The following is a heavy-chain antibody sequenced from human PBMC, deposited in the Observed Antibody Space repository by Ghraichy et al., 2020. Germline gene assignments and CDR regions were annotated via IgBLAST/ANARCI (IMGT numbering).Heavy chain of an antibody. Sequence: GGSLRLSCAASGFTFSIYAMSWVRQAPGKGLEYVSSISGSGGSTYYADSVKGRFTISRDNSKNTLYLEMNSLRAEDTAVYYCAKDPVSVPCGWYNWFDPWGHGTLVTVSS. CDR1: GFTFSIYA. D-gene: IGHD6-19*01. CDR3: AKDPVSVPCGWYNWFDP. J-gene: IGHJ5*02. V-gene: IGHV3-23*01. CDR2: ISGSGGST.